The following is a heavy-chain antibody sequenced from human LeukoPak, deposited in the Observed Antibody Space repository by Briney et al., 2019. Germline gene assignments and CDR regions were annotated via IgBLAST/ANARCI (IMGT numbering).Heavy chain of an antibody. Sequence: KPSESLSLTCSVSGGSVSGHYWSWIRQPPGKGLEWIGYVHSSGSTSYNPSLKSRVTILVDTSQNQFSLKLTSVTAADTAVYYCARVGDTSSYFYYFDYWGQGTLVTASS. J-gene: IGHJ4*02. CDR1: GGSVSGHY. CDR2: VHSSGST. V-gene: IGHV4-59*02. CDR3: ARVGDTSSYFYYFDY. D-gene: IGHD3-22*01.